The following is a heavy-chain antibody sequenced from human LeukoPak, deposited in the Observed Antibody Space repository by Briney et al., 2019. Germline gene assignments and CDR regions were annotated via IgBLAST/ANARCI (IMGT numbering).Heavy chain of an antibody. CDR1: GFTFSGYG. J-gene: IGHJ4*02. CDR3: AKILSLDYHDY. CDR2: ISYDGSNK. Sequence: GRSLRLSCAASGFTFSGYGMHWVRQAPGKGLEWVAVISYDGSNKYYADSVKGRFTISRDNSKNTLYLQMNSLRAEDTAVYYCAKILSLDYHDYWGQGTLVTVSS. V-gene: IGHV3-30*18. D-gene: IGHD2/OR15-2a*01.